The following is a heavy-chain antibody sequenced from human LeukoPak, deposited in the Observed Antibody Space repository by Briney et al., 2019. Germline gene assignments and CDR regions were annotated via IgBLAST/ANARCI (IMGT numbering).Heavy chain of an antibody. D-gene: IGHD3-22*01. J-gene: IGHJ4*02. Sequence: PSETLSLTCTVSGGSISSYYWSWIRQPPGKGLEWIGYIYYSGSTNYNPSLKSRVTISVDTSKNQFSLKLSSVTAADTAVYYCARVGFLRGGYYHDYWGQGTLVTVSS. V-gene: IGHV4-59*01. CDR2: IYYSGST. CDR3: ARVGFLRGGYYHDY. CDR1: GGSISSYY.